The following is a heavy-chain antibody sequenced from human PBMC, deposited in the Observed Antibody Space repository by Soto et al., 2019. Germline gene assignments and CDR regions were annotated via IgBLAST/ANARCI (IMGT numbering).Heavy chain of an antibody. CDR2: ISSSSSTI. CDR1: GFTFSSYS. CDR3: ARERAVGIAEALNWFDP. Sequence: EVQLVESGGGLVQPGGSLRLSCAASGFTFSSYSMNWVRRAPGKGLEWVSYISSSSSTIYYADSVKGRFTISRDNAKNSLYLQMNSLRDEDTAVYYCARERAVGIAEALNWFDPWGQGTLVTVSS. V-gene: IGHV3-48*02. D-gene: IGHD6-19*01. J-gene: IGHJ5*02.